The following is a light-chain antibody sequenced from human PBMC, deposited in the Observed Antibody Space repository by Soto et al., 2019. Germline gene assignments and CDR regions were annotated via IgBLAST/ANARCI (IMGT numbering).Light chain of an antibody. CDR2: AAS. V-gene: IGKV1-8*01. J-gene: IGKJ1*01. CDR3: QQYYSYPPAWT. CDR1: QGISSY. Sequence: AIRMTQSPSSLSASTGDRVTITCRASQGISSYLAWYQQKPGKAPKLLIYAASTLQSGVPSRFSGSGSGTDFTLTISCLQSEDFATYYCQQYYSYPPAWTCGQGTEVDIK.